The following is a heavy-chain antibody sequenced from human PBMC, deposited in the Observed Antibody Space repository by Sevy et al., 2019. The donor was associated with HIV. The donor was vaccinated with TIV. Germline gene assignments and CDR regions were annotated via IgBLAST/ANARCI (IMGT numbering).Heavy chain of an antibody. V-gene: IGHV3-23*01. D-gene: IGHD4-4*01. CDR3: TKDQSDSNFLTFYFDY. Sequence: GGSLRLSCAASGFTFSSYAMSWVRQAPGKGLEWVSAISGGGGSTYHADSVQGRVTISRDNSKHMLYLQTNGLRAEDTAVYYCTKDQSDSNFLTFYFDYWGQGTLVTVSS. CDR1: GFTFSSYA. J-gene: IGHJ4*02. CDR2: ISGGGGST.